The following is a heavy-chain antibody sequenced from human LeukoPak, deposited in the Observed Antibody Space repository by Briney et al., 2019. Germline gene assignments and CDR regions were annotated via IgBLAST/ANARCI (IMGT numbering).Heavy chain of an antibody. J-gene: IGHJ4*02. V-gene: IGHV3-23*01. CDR2: ISGSGGST. CDR3: ATHYDFWGGYSDY. D-gene: IGHD3-3*01. CDR1: GFTFSSYA. Sequence: GGSLRLSCAASGFTFSSYAMSWVRQAPGEGLEWVSAISGSGGSTYYADSVKGRFTISRDNSKNTLYLQMNSLRAEDTAVYCCATHYDFWGGYSDYWGQGTLVTVSS.